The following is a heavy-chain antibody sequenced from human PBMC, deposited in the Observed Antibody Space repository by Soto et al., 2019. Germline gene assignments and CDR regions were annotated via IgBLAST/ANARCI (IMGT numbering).Heavy chain of an antibody. J-gene: IGHJ6*03. D-gene: IGHD6-13*01. CDR3: ARDGAAAGNDYYYMDV. CDR1: GGSFSGYY. CDR2: INHSGST. V-gene: IGHV4-34*01. Sequence: PSETLSLTCAVYGGSFSGYYWSWIRQPPGKGLEWIGEINHSGSTNYNPSLKSRVTISVDTSKNQFSLKLSSVTAADTAVYYCARDGAAAGNDYYYMDVWGKGTTVTVSS.